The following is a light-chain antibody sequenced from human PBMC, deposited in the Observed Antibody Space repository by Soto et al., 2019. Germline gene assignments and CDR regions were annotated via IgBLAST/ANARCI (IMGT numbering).Light chain of an antibody. CDR1: QSVGSTY. Sequence: EIVLTQSPGTLSLSPGERATLSCRASQSVGSTYSAWYQQKPGQAPRLLIYGTSSRATGIPDRFSGSGSGTDFTLTISRLEPEDFAMYYCQQFQSSLRTFGQGTKVEV. J-gene: IGKJ1*01. CDR2: GTS. V-gene: IGKV3-20*01. CDR3: QQFQSSLRT.